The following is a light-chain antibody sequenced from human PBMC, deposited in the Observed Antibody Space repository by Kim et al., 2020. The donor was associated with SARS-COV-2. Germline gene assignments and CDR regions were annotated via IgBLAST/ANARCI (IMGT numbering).Light chain of an antibody. CDR1: SLRSYC. J-gene: IGLJ2*01. CDR2: GKN. V-gene: IGLV3-19*01. Sequence: VTGALGQTDRITCQGDSLRSYCASWYQQKPGQAPVLVIYGKNNRPSGITDRFSGSSSGNTASLTITGAQAEDEADYYCNSRDSSVVFGGGTQLTVL. CDR3: NSRDSSVV.